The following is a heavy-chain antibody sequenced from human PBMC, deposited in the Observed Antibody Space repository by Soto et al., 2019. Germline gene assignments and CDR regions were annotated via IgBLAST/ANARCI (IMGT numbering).Heavy chain of an antibody. CDR1: GTSMSGHF. CDR3: ARGAYLSLVRPGWFAP. D-gene: IGHD3-10*01. Sequence: PSETLSLTCTVSGTSMSGHFWSWMRQPPGKGLEWIGYGYYSGSTLYNPSLKSRVTISLDTSKNHFSLRLNSVTSADTAVYYCARGAYLSLVRPGWFAPWGQGSLVTVSS. V-gene: IGHV4-59*11. J-gene: IGHJ5*02. CDR2: GYYSGST.